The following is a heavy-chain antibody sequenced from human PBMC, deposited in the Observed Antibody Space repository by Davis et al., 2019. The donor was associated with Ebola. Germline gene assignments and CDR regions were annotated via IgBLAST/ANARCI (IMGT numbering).Heavy chain of an antibody. CDR3: ARVLSFVTGRIYYFDY. CDR2: IYYSGST. V-gene: IGHV4-59*01. D-gene: IGHD7-27*01. Sequence: SETLSLNCTVSGGSISSYYWSWIRQPPGKGLEWSGYIYYSGSTNYNPSLKSRVTISVDTSKNQFSLKLSSVTAADTSVYYCARVLSFVTGRIYYFDYWGQVTLVTVSS. J-gene: IGHJ4*02. CDR1: GGSISSYY.